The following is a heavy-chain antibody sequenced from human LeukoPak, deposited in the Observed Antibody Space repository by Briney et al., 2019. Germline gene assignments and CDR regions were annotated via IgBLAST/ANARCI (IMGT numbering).Heavy chain of an antibody. D-gene: IGHD2/OR15-2a*01. CDR1: GASITNGYY. Sequence: SETLSLTCTVSGASITNGYYWGWIRQSPGKGLEWIGYIYYSGSTNYNPSLKRRVTISVDTSKSQFSLKLNSVTAADTAVYYCAREVKVGNTDTGYYFDYWGQGILVTVSS. J-gene: IGHJ4*02. V-gene: IGHV4-61*01. CDR2: IYYSGST. CDR3: AREVKVGNTDTGYYFDY.